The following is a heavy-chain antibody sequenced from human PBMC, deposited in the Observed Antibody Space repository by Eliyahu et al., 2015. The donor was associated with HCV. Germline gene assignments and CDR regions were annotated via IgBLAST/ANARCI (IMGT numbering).Heavy chain of an antibody. V-gene: IGHV4-4*02. J-gene: IGHJ4*02. CDR1: GGSISSSNW. D-gene: IGHD3-3*01. CDR3: ARAGSGDFWSGLRPYYFDY. CDR2: IYHSGST. Sequence: QVQLQESGPGLVKPSGTLSLTCAVSGGSISSSNWWSWVRQPPGKGLEWIGEIYHSGSTNYNPSLKSRVTISVDKSKNQFSLKLSSVTAADTAVYYCARAGSGDFWSGLRPYYFDYWGQGTLVTVSS.